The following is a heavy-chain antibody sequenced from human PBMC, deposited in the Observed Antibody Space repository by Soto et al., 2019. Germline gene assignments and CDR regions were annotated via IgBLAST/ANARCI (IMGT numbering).Heavy chain of an antibody. CDR1: GGSISSGGYY. CDR3: ARDKYYYGSWKDGMDV. V-gene: IGHV4-31*03. D-gene: IGHD3-10*01. CDR2: IYYSGST. J-gene: IGHJ6*02. Sequence: PSETLSLTCTVSGGSISSGGYYWTWIRQHPGKGLEWIGYIYYSGSTYYNPSLKSRVTISVDTSKNQFSLKLSSVTAADTAVYYCARDKYYYGSWKDGMDVWGQGTTVTVSS.